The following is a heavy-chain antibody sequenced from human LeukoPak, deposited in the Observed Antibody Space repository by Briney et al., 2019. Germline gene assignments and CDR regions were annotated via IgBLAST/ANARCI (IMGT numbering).Heavy chain of an antibody. J-gene: IGHJ4*02. Sequence: SETLSLTCTVSGGSIRSSYYYWVWIRQPPGKGLEWIGSIYDSGSTYYNPSLKSRVTISVDTSKNQFPLKLNSVTAADTAVYYCARGGRYCSSTSCYLGYWGQGTLVTVSS. CDR1: GGSIRSSYYY. D-gene: IGHD2-2*01. V-gene: IGHV4-39*01. CDR3: ARGGRYCSSTSCYLGY. CDR2: IYDSGST.